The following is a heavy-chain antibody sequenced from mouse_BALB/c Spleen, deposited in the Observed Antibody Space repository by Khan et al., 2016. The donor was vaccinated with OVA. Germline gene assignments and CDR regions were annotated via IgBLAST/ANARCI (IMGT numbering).Heavy chain of an antibody. CDR3: ARVKYGSRDYFDY. J-gene: IGHJ2*01. Sequence: QVQLKQSGAELMKPGASVKIFCKATGYTFSNYWIEWVKQRPGHGLEWIGEILPGSGNTNYNERFKGKATFTSDTSSNTAYMQLSSLTSEDSAVYFCARVKYGSRDYFDYWGQGTILTVSS. V-gene: IGHV1-9*01. D-gene: IGHD1-1*01. CDR2: ILPGSGNT. CDR1: GYTFSNYW.